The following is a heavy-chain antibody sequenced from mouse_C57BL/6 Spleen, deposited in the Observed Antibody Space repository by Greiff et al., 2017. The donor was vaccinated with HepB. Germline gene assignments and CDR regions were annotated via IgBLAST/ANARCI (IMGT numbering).Heavy chain of an antibody. D-gene: IGHD2-10*01. CDR1: GFTFTDYY. V-gene: IGHV7-3*01. CDR3: ARYLHYAMDY. CDR2: IRNKANGYTT. J-gene: IGHJ4*01. Sequence: EVKLMESGGGLVQPGGSLSLSCAASGFTFTDYYMSWVRQPPGKALEWLGFIRNKANGYTTEYSASVKGRFTISRDNSQSILYLQMNALRAEDSATYYCARYLHYAMDYWGQGTSVTVSS.